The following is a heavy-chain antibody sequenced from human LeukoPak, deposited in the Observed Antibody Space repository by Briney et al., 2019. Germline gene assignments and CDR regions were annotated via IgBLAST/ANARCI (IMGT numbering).Heavy chain of an antibody. J-gene: IGHJ4*02. CDR1: GGSISSSSYY. CDR2: IYYSGST. Sequence: SETLPLTCTVSGGSISSSSYYWGWIRQPPGKGLEWIGSIYYSGSTYYNPSLKSRVTISVDTSKNQFSLKLSSVTAADTAVYYCARRRYYYGSGSFDYWGQGTLVTVSS. D-gene: IGHD3-10*01. V-gene: IGHV4-39*01. CDR3: ARRRYYYGSGSFDY.